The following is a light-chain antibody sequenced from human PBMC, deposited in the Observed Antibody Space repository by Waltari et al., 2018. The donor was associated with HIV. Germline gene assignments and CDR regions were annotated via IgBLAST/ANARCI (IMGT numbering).Light chain of an antibody. CDR2: EVN. Sequence: QSALTQPPSASGSPGQSVTISCTGTSSDVGGYDYVSWYQQHPGKAPKLMISEVNKRPSGVPDRFSGSRSGNTASLTVSVLQAEDEAHYYCSSYAGRNTLLFGGGTKLTVL. CDR1: SSDVGGYDY. V-gene: IGLV2-8*01. CDR3: SSYAGRNTLL. J-gene: IGLJ2*01.